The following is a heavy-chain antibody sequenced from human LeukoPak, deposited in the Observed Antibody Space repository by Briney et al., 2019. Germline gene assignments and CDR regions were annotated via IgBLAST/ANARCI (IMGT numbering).Heavy chain of an antibody. V-gene: IGHV3-66*02. D-gene: IGHD1-26*01. CDR2: LYSDDSP. CDR1: GFSVSSGY. Sequence: GGSLRLSCVPSGFSVSSGYMTWARQAPGKGLEWVSLLYSDDSPYYPDSVKGRFTISRDRSRNTLYLQLDSLRPEDTGIYYRARDPWVGSTTLHWGQGIQVTVSS. CDR3: ARDPWVGSTTLH. J-gene: IGHJ4*02.